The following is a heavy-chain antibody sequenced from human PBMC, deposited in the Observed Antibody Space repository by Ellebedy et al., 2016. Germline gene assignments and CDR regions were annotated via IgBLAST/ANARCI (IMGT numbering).Heavy chain of an antibody. CDR1: GFTFSSYA. D-gene: IGHD3-22*01. CDR2: ISYDGSNK. Sequence: GESLKISXAASGFTFSSYAMHWVRQAPGKGLEWVAVISYDGSNKYYADSVKGRFTISRDNSKNTLYLQMNSLRAEDTAVYYCACPRGYYDSSGYLGAFDIWGQGTMVTVSS. J-gene: IGHJ3*02. V-gene: IGHV3-30*04. CDR3: ACPRGYYDSSGYLGAFDI.